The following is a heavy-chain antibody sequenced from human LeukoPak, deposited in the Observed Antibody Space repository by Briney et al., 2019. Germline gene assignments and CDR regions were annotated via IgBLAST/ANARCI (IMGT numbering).Heavy chain of an antibody. CDR1: GFTFSSYG. J-gene: IGHJ4*02. Sequence: GGSLRLSRAASGFTFSSYGMHWVRQAPGKGLEWVAVIWYDGSNKYHADSVKGRFTISRDNSKNTLYLQMNSLRAEDTAVYYCVRTLGYCSSTSCLAVEFDYWGQGTLVTVSS. CDR2: IWYDGSNK. CDR3: VRTLGYCSSTSCLAVEFDY. V-gene: IGHV3-33*01. D-gene: IGHD2-2*01.